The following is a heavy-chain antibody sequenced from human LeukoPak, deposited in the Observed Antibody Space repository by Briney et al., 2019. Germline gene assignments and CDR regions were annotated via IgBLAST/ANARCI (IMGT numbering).Heavy chain of an antibody. J-gene: IGHJ5*02. V-gene: IGHV4-39*01. CDR1: GGSISSSSYY. CDR2: IYYSGST. Sequence: SETLSLTCTVSGGSISSSSYYWGWIRQPPGKGLEWIGSIYYSGSTYYNPSLKSRVTISVDTSKNQFSLKLSSVTAADTAVYYCARLGVGTYYYDSGWFDPWGRGSLVTVSS. D-gene: IGHD3-22*01. CDR3: ARLGVGTYYYDSGWFDP.